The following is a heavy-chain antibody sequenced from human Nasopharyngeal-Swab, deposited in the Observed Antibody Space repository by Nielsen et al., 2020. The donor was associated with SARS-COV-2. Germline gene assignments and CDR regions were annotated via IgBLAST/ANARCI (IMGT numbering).Heavy chain of an antibody. CDR3: ARDRGEVAFDY. CDR1: GFTFSNYW. Sequence: GESLKISCAASGFTFSNYWMHWVRQAPGKGLVWVSRINNDGSSTTDADSVKGRFTISRDNAKNSLYLQMNSLRDEDTAVYYCARDRGEVAFDYWGQGTLVTVSS. CDR2: INNDGSST. V-gene: IGHV3-74*03. J-gene: IGHJ4*02. D-gene: IGHD3-16*01.